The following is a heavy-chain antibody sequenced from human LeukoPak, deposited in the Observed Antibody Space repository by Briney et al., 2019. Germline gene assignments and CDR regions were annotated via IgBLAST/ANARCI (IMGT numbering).Heavy chain of an antibody. CDR2: ISSSGSTI. J-gene: IGHJ4*02. D-gene: IGHD6-19*01. CDR1: GFTFSDYY. Sequence: GGSLRLSCAASGFTFSDYYMSWIRQAPGKGLEWVSYISSSGSTIYYADPVKGRFTISRDNAKNSLYLQMNSLRAEDTAVYYCARESVAGTSIDYWGQGTLVTVSS. CDR3: ARESVAGTSIDY. V-gene: IGHV3-11*01.